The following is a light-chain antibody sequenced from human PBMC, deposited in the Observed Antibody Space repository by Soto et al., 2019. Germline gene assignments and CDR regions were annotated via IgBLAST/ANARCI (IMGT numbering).Light chain of an antibody. Sequence: QSALTQPASVSGSPGQSITISCTGTSNDVGAYGYVSWYQQHPGKAPKLIIYEVTYRPSGVSNRFSGSQSGNTASLTISGLQAEDEADYYCSSYRGSSTLTFGGGTKLTVL. CDR3: SSYRGSSTLT. CDR2: EVT. CDR1: SNDVGAYGY. V-gene: IGLV2-14*01. J-gene: IGLJ2*01.